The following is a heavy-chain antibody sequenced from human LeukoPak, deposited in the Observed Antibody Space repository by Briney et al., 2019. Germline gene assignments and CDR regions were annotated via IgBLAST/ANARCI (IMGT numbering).Heavy chain of an antibody. D-gene: IGHD1-26*01. Sequence: GGSLRLSCAASGFTFSSYAMSWVRQAPGKGLEWVSVISGSGDSTYYADSVKGRFTISRDNSKNTLYLQMNSLRAEDTAIYYCAKDLLGSTTRDYWVQGTLVTVSS. CDR3: AKDLLGSTTRDY. V-gene: IGHV3-23*01. J-gene: IGHJ4*02. CDR2: ISGSGDST. CDR1: GFTFSSYA.